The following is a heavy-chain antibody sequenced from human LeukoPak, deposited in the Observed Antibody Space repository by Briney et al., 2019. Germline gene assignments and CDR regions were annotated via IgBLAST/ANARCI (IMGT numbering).Heavy chain of an antibody. CDR1: GFTFKLYW. CDR2: INDDGSDT. V-gene: IGHV3-74*01. D-gene: IGHD2-15*01. Sequence: GGSLRLSCAVSGFTFKLYWMRWVRQAPGKGPVWVSRINDDGSDTTYADSVKGRFTISRDDAKNMLFLQMNSLRAEDTAVYYCVRGGPSTWSWGQGTLVTVSS. J-gene: IGHJ5*02. CDR3: VRGGPSTWS.